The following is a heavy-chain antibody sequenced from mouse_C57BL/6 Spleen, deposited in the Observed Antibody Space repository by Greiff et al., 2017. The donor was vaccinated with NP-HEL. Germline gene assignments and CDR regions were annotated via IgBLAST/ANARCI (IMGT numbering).Heavy chain of an antibody. Sequence: EVMLVESGGGLVKPGGSLKLSCAASGFTFSDYGMHWVRQAPEKGLEWVAYISSGSSTIYYADTVKGRFTISRDNAKNTLFLHMTSLRSEDTAMYYCAKLGVAYWGQGTLVTVSA. CDR1: GFTFSDYG. CDR3: AKLGVAY. V-gene: IGHV5-17*01. CDR2: ISSGSSTI. J-gene: IGHJ3*01. D-gene: IGHD4-1*01.